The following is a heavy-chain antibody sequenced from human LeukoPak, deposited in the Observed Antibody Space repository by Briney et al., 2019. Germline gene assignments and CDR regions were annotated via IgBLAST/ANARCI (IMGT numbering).Heavy chain of an antibody. D-gene: IGHD6-13*01. CDR2: ISGSGGNT. V-gene: IGHV3-23*01. CDR3: AKGEAPIPAAAIGDS. J-gene: IGHJ4*02. CDR1: GFSFSSYA. Sequence: GGSLRLSCAASGFSFSSYAMSWVRQAPGKGLVWVSAISGSGGNTYYADSVKGRFTISRDNSKNTLYLHMNSLRADDTAVYYCAKGEAPIPAAAIGDSWSQGALVTVS.